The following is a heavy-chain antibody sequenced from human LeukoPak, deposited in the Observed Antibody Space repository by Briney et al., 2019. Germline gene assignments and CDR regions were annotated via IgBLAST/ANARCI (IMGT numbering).Heavy chain of an antibody. CDR1: GFTVSNYG. V-gene: IGHV3-23*01. CDR2: ISGKDGTT. D-gene: IGHD3-3*01. J-gene: IGHJ4*02. CDR3: ASLTIFNY. Sequence: GGSLRLSCAASGFTVSNYGMSWVRQAPGKGLECVSAISGKDGTTYYVDSVKGRFTISRDNSKNTLYLQMNSLRAEDTAVYYCASLTIFNYWGQGTLVTVSS.